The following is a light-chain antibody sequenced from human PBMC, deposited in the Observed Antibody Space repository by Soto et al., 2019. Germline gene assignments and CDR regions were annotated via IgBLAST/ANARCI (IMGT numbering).Light chain of an antibody. CDR3: QQSYSTPRT. CDR1: QSISSY. CDR2: AES. V-gene: IGKV1-39*01. Sequence: DIQMTQSPSSLSASVGDRVTITCRASQSISSYLNWYQQKPGKAPNLLTYAESSLQSGVPSRFSGSGSGTDFTLTISSLQPEDFATYYCQQSYSTPRTFGQGTKVEIK. J-gene: IGKJ1*01.